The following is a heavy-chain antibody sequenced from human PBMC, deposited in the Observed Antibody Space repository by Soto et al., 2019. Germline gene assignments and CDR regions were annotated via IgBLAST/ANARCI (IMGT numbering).Heavy chain of an antibody. Sequence: GGSLRLSCAASGFTFSSYAMSWVSQAPGKGLEWVSAISGSGGSTYYADSVKGRFTISRDNSKNTLYLQMNSLRAEDTAVYYCAKAPPVVVVAATPGWFDPWGQGTLVTVS. CDR2: ISGSGGST. CDR3: AKAPPVVVVAATPGWFDP. V-gene: IGHV3-23*01. D-gene: IGHD2-15*01. CDR1: GFTFSSYA. J-gene: IGHJ5*02.